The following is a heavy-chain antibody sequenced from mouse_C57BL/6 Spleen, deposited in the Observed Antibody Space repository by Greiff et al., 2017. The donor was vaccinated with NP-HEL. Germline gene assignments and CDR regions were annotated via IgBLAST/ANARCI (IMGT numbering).Heavy chain of an antibody. V-gene: IGHV1-64*01. J-gene: IGHJ4*01. CDR2: IHPNSGST. Sequence: QVQLQQPGAELVKPGASVKLSCKASGYTFTSYWMHWVKQRPGQGLEWIGMIHPNSGSTNYNEKFKSKATLTVDKSSSTAYMQLSSLTSEDSAVYYCARRGTTVVATGDYYAMVYWGQGTSVTVSS. D-gene: IGHD1-1*01. CDR1: GYTFTSYW. CDR3: ARRGTTVVATGDYYAMVY.